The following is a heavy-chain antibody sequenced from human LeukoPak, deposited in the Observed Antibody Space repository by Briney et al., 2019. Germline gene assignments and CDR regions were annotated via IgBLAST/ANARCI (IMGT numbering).Heavy chain of an antibody. CDR1: GFTFSSYG. CDR2: IRYDGSNK. Sequence: GGSLRLSCAASGFTFSSYGMHWVRQAPGKGLEWVAFIRYDGSNKYYADSVKGRFTISRDNSKNTLYLQMNSLRAEDTAVYYCAALREVRGVPYYYYYMDVWGKGTTVTISS. D-gene: IGHD3-10*01. CDR3: AALREVRGVPYYYYYMDV. J-gene: IGHJ6*03. V-gene: IGHV3-30*02.